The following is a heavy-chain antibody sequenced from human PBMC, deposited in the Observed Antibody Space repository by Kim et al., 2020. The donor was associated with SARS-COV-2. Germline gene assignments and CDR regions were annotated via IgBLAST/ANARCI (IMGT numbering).Heavy chain of an antibody. CDR2: ISYDGSNK. Sequence: GGFLRLSCAASGFTFSSYAMHWVRQAPGKGLEWVAVISYDGSNKYYADSVKGRFTISRDNSKNTLYLQMNSLRAEDTAVYYCASLNYYGSGMFDYWGQGTLGTVSS. CDR1: GFTFSSYA. CDR3: ASLNYYGSGMFDY. D-gene: IGHD3-10*01. J-gene: IGHJ4*02. V-gene: IGHV3-30*04.